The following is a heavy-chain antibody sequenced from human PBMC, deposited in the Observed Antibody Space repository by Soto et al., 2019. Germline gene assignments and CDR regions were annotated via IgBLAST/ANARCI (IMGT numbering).Heavy chain of an antibody. Sequence: EVQLVESGGGLVQPGRSLRLSCAASGFTFDDYAMHWVRQAPGKGLEWVSGISWNSGSIGYADSVKGRFTISRDNAKNSLYLQMNRLRAEDTAFYYCAKGGGSSFYYYYYMDVWGKGTTVTVSS. D-gene: IGHD6-6*01. J-gene: IGHJ6*03. CDR3: AKGGGSSFYYYYYMDV. CDR1: GFTFDDYA. V-gene: IGHV3-9*01. CDR2: ISWNSGSI.